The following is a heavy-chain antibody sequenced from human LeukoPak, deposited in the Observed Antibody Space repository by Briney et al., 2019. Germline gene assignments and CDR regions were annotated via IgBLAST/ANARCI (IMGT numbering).Heavy chain of an antibody. J-gene: IGHJ4*02. CDR3: ARWTTTYLDY. D-gene: IGHD4-11*01. CDR1: GYTFTNYY. Sequence: GASVKVSCKASGYTFTNYYIHWVRQAPGQGLEWMGITDPIGGSTNYAQKFQGRVTMTRDTSTSTVYMELSGLRSEDSAVYYCARWTTTYLDYWGQGTLVTVSS. V-gene: IGHV1-46*01. CDR2: TDPIGGST.